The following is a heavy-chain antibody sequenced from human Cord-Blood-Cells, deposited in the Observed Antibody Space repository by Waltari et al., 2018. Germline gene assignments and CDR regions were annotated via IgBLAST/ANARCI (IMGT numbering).Heavy chain of an antibody. CDR3: ATVWTTVDPFDY. J-gene: IGHJ4*02. CDR2: FDPEDGET. CDR1: GYTLTELS. Sequence: QVQLVQSGAEVKKPGASVKVSCKVSGYTLTELSLPWVRQAPGKGLEWMGGFDPEDGETIYAQKFQGRVTMTEDTSTDTAYMELSSLRSEDTAVYYCATVWTTVDPFDYWGQGTLVTVSS. D-gene: IGHD4-17*01. V-gene: IGHV1-24*01.